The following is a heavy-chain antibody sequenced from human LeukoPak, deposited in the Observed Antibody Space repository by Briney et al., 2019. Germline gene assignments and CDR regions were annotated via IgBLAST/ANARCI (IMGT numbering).Heavy chain of an antibody. CDR2: IRSTSSNT. Sequence: GGSLRLSCAASGFSFSNYSMTWVRQAPGKGLEWVSSIRSTSSNTYYADSVRGRFTISRDNAKNSLYLQMNSLRAEDTAVYYCARVEIAGAGDFWYFNLWGRGTQVTFSS. J-gene: IGHJ2*01. CDR3: ARVEIAGAGDFWYFNL. CDR1: GFSFSNYS. V-gene: IGHV3-21*01. D-gene: IGHD6-13*01.